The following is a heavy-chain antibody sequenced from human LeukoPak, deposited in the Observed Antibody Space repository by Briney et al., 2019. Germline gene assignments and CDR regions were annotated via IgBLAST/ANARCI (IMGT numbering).Heavy chain of an antibody. CDR3: AKDPRLSSVAGTGY. V-gene: IGHV3-33*06. Sequence: GGSLRLSCAASGFTFSSYGMHWVRQAPGKGLEWVAVIWYDGSNKYYADSVKGRFTISRDNSKNTLYLQMNSLRAEDTAVYYCAKDPRLSSVAGTGYWGQGTLVTVSS. CDR2: IWYDGSNK. CDR1: GFTFSSYG. D-gene: IGHD6-19*01. J-gene: IGHJ4*02.